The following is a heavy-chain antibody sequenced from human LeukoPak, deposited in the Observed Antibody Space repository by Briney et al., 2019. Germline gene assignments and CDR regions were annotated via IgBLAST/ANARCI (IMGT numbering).Heavy chain of an antibody. CDR1: GFTFSDYY. CDR3: ASPRLRAVAGSIAFDI. Sequence: GSLRLSCADSGFTFSDYYMGWIRQPPGKGLEWIGSIYYSGSTYYNPSLKSRLTMLIDTSENQFSLNLNSVTAADTAIYYCASPRLRAVAGSIAFDIWGQGTMVTVSS. J-gene: IGHJ3*02. V-gene: IGHV4-38-2*01. CDR2: IYYSGST. D-gene: IGHD6-19*01.